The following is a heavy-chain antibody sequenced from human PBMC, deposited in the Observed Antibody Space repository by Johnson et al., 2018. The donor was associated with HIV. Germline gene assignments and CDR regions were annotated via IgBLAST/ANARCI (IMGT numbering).Heavy chain of an antibody. V-gene: IGHV3-30*19. D-gene: IGHD2-8*01. Sequence: VQLVESGGGVVQPGGSLRLSCAASDFTFSSYGMHWVRQAPGKGLEWVAIISYDGSNKYQADSVKGRFTISRDNSKNTLYLQMNSLRAEDTAVYYCARSVNAGRPFDIWGQGTLVTVSS. CDR2: ISYDGSNK. CDR1: DFTFSSYG. CDR3: ARSVNAGRPFDI. J-gene: IGHJ3*02.